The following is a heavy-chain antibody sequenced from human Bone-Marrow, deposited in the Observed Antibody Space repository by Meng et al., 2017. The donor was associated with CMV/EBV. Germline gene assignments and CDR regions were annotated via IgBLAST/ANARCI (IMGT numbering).Heavy chain of an antibody. J-gene: IGHJ4*02. Sequence: SGTLSLTCAISGDSVSSNSAAWNWIRQSPSGGLEWLGRTYYRSKWYNDYAVSVKSRITINPDTSKNQFSLQLNSVTPEDTAVYYGASGPLGSSGYFFDYWGQGILVTVSS. V-gene: IGHV6-1*01. CDR2: TYYRSKWYN. D-gene: IGHD3-22*01. CDR1: GDSVSSNSAA. CDR3: ASGPLGSSGYFFDY.